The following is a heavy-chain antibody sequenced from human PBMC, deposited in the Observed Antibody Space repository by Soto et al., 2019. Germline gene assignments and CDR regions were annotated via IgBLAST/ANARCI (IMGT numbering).Heavy chain of an antibody. V-gene: IGHV3-30*18. CDR2: ISYDGSNK. CDR1: GFTFSSYG. Sequence: VQLVESGGGVVQPGRSLRLSCAASGFTFSSYGMHWVRQAPGKGLEWVAVISYDGSNKYYADSVKGRFTISRDNSKNTLYLQMNSLRAEDTAVYYCAKDPVFNYYGSGSYGDYWGQGTLVTVSS. CDR3: AKDPVFNYYGSGSYGDY. D-gene: IGHD3-10*01. J-gene: IGHJ4*02.